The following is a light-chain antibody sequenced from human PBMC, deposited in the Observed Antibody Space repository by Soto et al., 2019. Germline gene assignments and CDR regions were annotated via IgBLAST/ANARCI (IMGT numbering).Light chain of an antibody. CDR1: SSDVGSYNL. CDR3: CLYAGSSTPLI. Sequence: SVLTQPASVSGSPGQSITISCTGTSSDVGSYNLVSWYQQHPGKAPKLMIYEVSKRPSGVSNRFSGSKSGNTASLTISGLQAEDEADYYCCLYAGSSTPLIFGTGTKVTVL. J-gene: IGLJ1*01. CDR2: EVS. V-gene: IGLV2-23*02.